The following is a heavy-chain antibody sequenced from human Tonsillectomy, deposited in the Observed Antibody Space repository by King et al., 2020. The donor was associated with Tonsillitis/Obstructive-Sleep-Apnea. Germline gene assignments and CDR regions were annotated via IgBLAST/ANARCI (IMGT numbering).Heavy chain of an antibody. J-gene: IGHJ3*02. CDR1: AFTFSDYY. CDR3: ASMKLEEFPAFDI. V-gene: IGHV3-11*06. D-gene: IGHD1-1*01. CDR2: ISRSSIYT. Sequence: VQLVESGGGLVKPGGSLRLSCAASAFTFSDYYMSWIRQAPGKGLEWVSYISRSSIYTNYADSVKGRITISRDNAKNSLYLQMNSLRVEDTAVYYCASMKLEEFPAFDIWGQGTMVTVSS.